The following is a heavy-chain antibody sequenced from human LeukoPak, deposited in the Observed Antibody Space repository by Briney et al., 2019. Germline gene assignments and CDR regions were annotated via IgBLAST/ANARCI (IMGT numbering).Heavy chain of an antibody. J-gene: IGHJ4*02. D-gene: IGHD6-13*01. CDR1: GYSFNNFW. CDR2: VYPDDSDT. CDR3: ARRGPGYSSRTIDF. V-gene: IGHV5-51*01. Sequence: GESLKISCKSSGYSFNNFWIGWMRQMPGKGLEWMGIVYPDDSDTRYSPSFQGQVSISADKSISTAYLQWTSLKASDTAMYYCARRGPGYSSRTIDFWGQGTLVTVSS.